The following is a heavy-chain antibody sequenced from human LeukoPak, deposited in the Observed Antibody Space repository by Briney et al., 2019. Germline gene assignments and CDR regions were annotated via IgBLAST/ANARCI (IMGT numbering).Heavy chain of an antibody. V-gene: IGHV3-7*01. CDR2: IKQDGSEK. D-gene: IGHD4-23*01. J-gene: IGHJ2*01. CDR1: GFTFSSYA. CDR3: ASFFYGGIPGVGWYFDL. Sequence: QPGGSLRLSCAASGFTFSSYAMSWVRQAPGKGLEWVANIKQDGSEKYYVDSVKGRFTISRDNTKNSLYLQMNSLGAEDTAVYFCASFFYGGIPGVGWYFDLWGRGTLVTVSS.